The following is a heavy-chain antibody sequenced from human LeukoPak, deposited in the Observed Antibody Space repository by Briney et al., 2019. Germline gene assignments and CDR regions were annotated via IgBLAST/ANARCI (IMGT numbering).Heavy chain of an antibody. CDR1: GFTFSSYA. D-gene: IGHD2-2*01. J-gene: IGHJ4*02. CDR2: ISGSGGST. CDR3: AKDTPRYCSSTSCYVANPPY. Sequence: GGSLRLSCAASGFTFSSYAMSWVGQAPGRGLEWVSAISGSGGSTYYADSVKGRFTISRDNSKNTLYLQMNSLRAEDTAVYYCAKDTPRYCSSTSCYVANPPYWGQGTLVTVSS. V-gene: IGHV3-23*01.